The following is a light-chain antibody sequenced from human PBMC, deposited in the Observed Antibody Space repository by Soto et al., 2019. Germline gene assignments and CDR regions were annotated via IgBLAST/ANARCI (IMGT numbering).Light chain of an antibody. CDR2: YDS. Sequence: SYELTQPPSVSVAPGKTARITCGGNNIGSKSVHWYQQKPGQAPVLVIYYDSDRPSGIPERFSGSNSGNTATLIISRVEAGDEADYYCQVWDSSSVVFGGGTKLTVL. J-gene: IGLJ2*01. CDR3: QVWDSSSVV. V-gene: IGLV3-21*04. CDR1: NIGSKS.